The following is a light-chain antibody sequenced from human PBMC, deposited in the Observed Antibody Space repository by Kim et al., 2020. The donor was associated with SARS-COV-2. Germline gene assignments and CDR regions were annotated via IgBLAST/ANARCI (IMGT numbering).Light chain of an antibody. J-gene: IGKJ4*01. CDR3: QQSQSTPLLT. Sequence: DIQMTQSPSTLSASVGDRVSITCRASQSIRSWLAWYQQKPGKAPKLLIYGASTLQSGVPSRFSGSGSGTDFILTISSLQPEDFATYYCQQSQSTPLLTFGGGTKVDIK. CDR2: GAS. CDR1: QSIRSW. V-gene: IGKV1-39*01.